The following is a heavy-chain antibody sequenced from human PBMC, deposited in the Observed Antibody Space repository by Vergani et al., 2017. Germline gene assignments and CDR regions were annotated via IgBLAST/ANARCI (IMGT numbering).Heavy chain of an antibody. CDR3: AGLIAISNGRGNY. CDR1: GGSISSSSYY. V-gene: IGHV4-39*01. Sequence: QVQLQQWGAGLLKPSETLSLTCTVSGGSISSSSYYWGWIRQPPGKGLEWIGSIYYSGSTYYNPSLKSRVTISVDTSKNQFSLKLSSVTAADTAVYYCAGLIAISNGRGNYWGQGTLVTVSS. D-gene: IGHD5-24*01. J-gene: IGHJ4*02. CDR2: IYYSGST.